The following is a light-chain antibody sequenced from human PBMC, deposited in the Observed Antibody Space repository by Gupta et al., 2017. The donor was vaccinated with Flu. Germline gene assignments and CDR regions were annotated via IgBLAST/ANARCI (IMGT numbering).Light chain of an antibody. V-gene: IGKV4-1*01. CDR2: WAS. Sequence: DIVMTQSPDSLAVSLGERATINCKSSQSVLYSSNNKNYLAWYQQKPGQPPKLLIYWASSRESGVPDRFSGSGSGTDFTLTISSLQAEDVAVYYCQRDDDIPLTFGGGTKVEIK. J-gene: IGKJ4*01. CDR1: QSVLYSSNNKNY. CDR3: QRDDDIPLT.